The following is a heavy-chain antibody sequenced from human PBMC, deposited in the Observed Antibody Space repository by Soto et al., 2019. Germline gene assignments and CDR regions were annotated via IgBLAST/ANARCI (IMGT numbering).Heavy chain of an antibody. CDR1: GVTFKTSE. CDR2: ISGSGGST. J-gene: IGHJ4*02. CDR3: ARELGVHPYHFDY. D-gene: IGHD2-2*02. V-gene: IGHV3-23*01. Sequence: GGSLRLSCAASGVTFKTSEVHWVRQAPGKGLEWVSAISGSGGSTYYADSVKGRFTISRDNSKNTLYLQMNSLRAEDTAVYYCARELGVHPYHFDYWGQGTLVTVSS.